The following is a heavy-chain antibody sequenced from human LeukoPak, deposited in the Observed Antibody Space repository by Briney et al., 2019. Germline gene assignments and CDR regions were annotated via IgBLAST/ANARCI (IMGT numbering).Heavy chain of an antibody. CDR1: GFTFSSYS. CDR2: ISSSSSYI. D-gene: IGHD3-10*01. CDR3: ARVWFGELYLFDY. V-gene: IGHV3-21*01. Sequence: PGGSLRLSCAASGFTFSSYSMNWVRQAPGKGLEWVSSISSSSSYIYYADSVKGRFTISRDNANNSLYLQMNSLRAEDTAVYYCARVWFGELYLFDYWGQGTLVTVSS. J-gene: IGHJ4*02.